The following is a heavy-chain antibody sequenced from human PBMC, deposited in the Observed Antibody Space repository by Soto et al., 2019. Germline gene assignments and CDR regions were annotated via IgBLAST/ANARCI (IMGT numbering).Heavy chain of an antibody. J-gene: IGHJ5*02. CDR3: ARDKANVGGYNQLDP. D-gene: IGHD3-16*01. V-gene: IGHV4-4*02. CDR2: IYHSGTT. Sequence: SETVSLTCAVSGASIRGSKWWSWARQPPGKGLEWIGDIYHSGTTNYNPSLKSRVTMSVDKSKNQFSLNLTSVTAADTAVYYCARDKANVGGYNQLDPWGPGTLVTVYS. CDR1: GASIRGSKW.